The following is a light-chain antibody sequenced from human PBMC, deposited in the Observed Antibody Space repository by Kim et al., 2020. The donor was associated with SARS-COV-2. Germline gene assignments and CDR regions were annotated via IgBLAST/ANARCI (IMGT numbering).Light chain of an antibody. J-gene: IGLJ3*02. CDR3: NSRDSSGNHWV. V-gene: IGLV3-19*01. Sequence: SSELTQDPVVSVALGQTVRITCQGDSLRRYYASWYQQKTGQAPVLVINGVNNRPSGIPDRFSGSRTGNTASLTISGTQAEDEADYYCNSRDSSGNHWVFG. CDR1: SLRRYY. CDR2: GVN.